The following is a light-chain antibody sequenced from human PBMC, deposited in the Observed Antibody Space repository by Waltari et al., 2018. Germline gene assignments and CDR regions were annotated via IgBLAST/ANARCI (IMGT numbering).Light chain of an antibody. V-gene: IGLV2-14*02. Sequence: QSALTQPASVSGTPGQSITISCHGTTSHVGNYYLVSWYQHHPGKAPKLLICEVIKRPSGVSSRFSGSKSGSTASLIISGLQPDDEANYYCSSYTSVNTVVFGGGTKVTVL. CDR1: TSHVGNYYL. CDR2: EVI. CDR3: SSYTSVNTVV. J-gene: IGLJ2*01.